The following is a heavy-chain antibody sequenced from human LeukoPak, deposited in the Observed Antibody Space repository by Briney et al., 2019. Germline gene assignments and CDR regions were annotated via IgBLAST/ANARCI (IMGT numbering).Heavy chain of an antibody. V-gene: IGHV3-23*01. J-gene: IGHJ3*02. CDR3: ARGVTVGTVVWRSFGAFDI. CDR2: ISGSGGST. CDR1: GFTFSSYA. D-gene: IGHD4-23*01. Sequence: GGSLRLSCAASGFTFSSYAMSWVRQAPGKGLEWVSAISGSGGSTYYADSVKGRFTISRDNSKNTLYLQMNSLRAEDTAVYYCARGVTVGTVVWRSFGAFDIWGQGTMVTVSS.